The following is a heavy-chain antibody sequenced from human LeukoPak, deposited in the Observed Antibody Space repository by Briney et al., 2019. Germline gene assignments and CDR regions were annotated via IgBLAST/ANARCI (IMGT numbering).Heavy chain of an antibody. Sequence: KPSETLSLTCTVSGGPINSYYWGWIRQPPGEGLEWMVYIYYSGSTNYNPSLKSRVTISVDTSKNQFSLKLSSVTAADTAVYLCAREDTAMVRTAFDIWGQGTLVTVSS. V-gene: IGHV4-59*01. D-gene: IGHD5-18*01. J-gene: IGHJ3*02. CDR3: AREDTAMVRTAFDI. CDR2: IYYSGST. CDR1: GGPINSYY.